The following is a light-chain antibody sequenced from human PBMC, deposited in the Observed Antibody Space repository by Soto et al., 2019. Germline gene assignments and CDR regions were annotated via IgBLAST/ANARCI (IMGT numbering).Light chain of an antibody. CDR1: QSLVHSDGNTY. CDR2: MIS. CDR3: MKATQAYT. Sequence: DIVLTQTLLSSPVTLGQPASTSCRSSQSLVHSDGNTYLTWLQQRPGQPPRLLIYMISNRLSEVADRFSGSGAGTDFTLKISRVEAEDVGVYYCMKATQAYTVGQGTKPEIK. J-gene: IGKJ2*01. V-gene: IGKV2-24*01.